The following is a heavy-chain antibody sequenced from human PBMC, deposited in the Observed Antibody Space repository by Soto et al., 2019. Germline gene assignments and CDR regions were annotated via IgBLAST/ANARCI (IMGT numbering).Heavy chain of an antibody. CDR3: SRHDKYNPRVYYYNALYV. CDR1: GYSFTTYW. V-gene: IGHV5-10-1*04. J-gene: IGHJ6*02. CDR2: IDPTDSCI. Sequence: EPLKISCKSSGYSFTTYWIRWVRQMPGKGLEWMGRIDPTDSCIQYSPSFQGQVTISVGKSRITAYLQWSSLKASDTAIYYCSRHDKYNPRVYYYNALYVWGQGTMVTVSS. D-gene: IGHD1-1*01.